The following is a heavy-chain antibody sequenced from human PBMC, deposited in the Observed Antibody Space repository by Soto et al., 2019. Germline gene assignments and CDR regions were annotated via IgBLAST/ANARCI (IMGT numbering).Heavy chain of an antibody. D-gene: IGHD3-10*01. Sequence: EVQLLESGGGLVQPGGSLRLSCAAAGLTFSNYAMGWVRQAPGKGLEWVSSISTSGSSTYYRDSVKGRFTISRDNSKNSLFLQMNSLRAEDTDIYYCAKSGIPVDREGLDSWGQGTLVTGSS. V-gene: IGHV3-23*01. CDR3: AKSGIPVDREGLDS. J-gene: IGHJ5*01. CDR2: ISTSGSST. CDR1: GLTFSNYA.